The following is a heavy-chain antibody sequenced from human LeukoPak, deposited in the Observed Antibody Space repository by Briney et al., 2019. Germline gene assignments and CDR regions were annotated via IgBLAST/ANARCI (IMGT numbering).Heavy chain of an antibody. Sequence: SETLSLTCSVSGGYISSYYWSWIRQPAGKGLESIGHISTSGSTNYNPSLKSRVTMSVDTSKNQFSLKLSSVTAADAAVYYCARVRYSDSSVLTRKRSYYFDYWGQGTLVTVSS. CDR3: ARVRYSDSSVLTRKRSYYFDY. D-gene: IGHD3-22*01. CDR2: ISTSGST. CDR1: GGYISSYY. V-gene: IGHV4-4*07. J-gene: IGHJ4*02.